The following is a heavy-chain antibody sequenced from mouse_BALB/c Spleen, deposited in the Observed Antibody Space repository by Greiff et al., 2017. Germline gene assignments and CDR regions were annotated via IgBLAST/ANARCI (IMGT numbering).Heavy chain of an antibody. CDR3: ARASTEVFDY. D-gene: IGHD1-1*01. Sequence: EVKLMESGGGLVKPGGSLKLSCAASGFTFSDYYMYWVRQTPEKRLEWVATISDGGSYTYYPDSVKGRFTISRDNAKNNLYLQMSSLKSEDTAMYYCARASTEVFDYWGQGTTLTVSS. J-gene: IGHJ2*01. CDR1: GFTFSDYY. CDR2: ISDGGSYT. V-gene: IGHV5-4*02.